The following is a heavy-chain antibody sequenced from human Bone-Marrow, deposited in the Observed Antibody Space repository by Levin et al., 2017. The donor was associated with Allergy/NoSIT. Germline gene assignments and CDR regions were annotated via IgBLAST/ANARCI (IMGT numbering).Heavy chain of an antibody. V-gene: IGHV3-23*01. J-gene: IGHJ4*02. CDR3: ARDYSGSYPFDY. Sequence: AGGSLRLSCAASGFTVNTYAMSWVRQAPGKGLEWVSSIRGSGDRTHYADSVKGRCTISRDNSKNTVYLQMDSLRPDDTAVYYCARDYSGSYPFDYWGQGTPVTVPS. CDR1: GFTVNTYA. CDR2: IRGSGDRT. D-gene: IGHD3-10*01.